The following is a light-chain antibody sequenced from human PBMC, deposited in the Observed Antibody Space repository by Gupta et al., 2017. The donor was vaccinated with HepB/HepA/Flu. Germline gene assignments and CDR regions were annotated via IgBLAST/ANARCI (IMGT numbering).Light chain of an antibody. CDR3: QQRDSSPVT. CDR2: TAS. Sequence: DIQMTQSPSSLSASVGDTVTITCRASQSITSYLNWYQQKPGQAPKLLIYTASTLQSGVPSRFSGSRSGTDFTLTIHGLQPEDFATYFCQQRDSSPVTFGQGTRVDIK. CDR1: QSITSY. J-gene: IGKJ1*01. V-gene: IGKV1-39*01.